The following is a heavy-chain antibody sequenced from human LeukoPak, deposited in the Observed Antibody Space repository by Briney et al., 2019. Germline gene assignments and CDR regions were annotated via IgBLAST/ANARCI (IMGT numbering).Heavy chain of an antibody. CDR3: ARGYYYDSSGYYSDAFDI. CDR1: GFTVSSNY. V-gene: IGHV3-66*01. Sequence: GGSLRLSCAASGFTVSSNYMSWVRQAPGKGLEWVSVIYSGGSTYCADSVKGRFTISRDNSKNTLYLQMNSLRAEDTAVYYCARGYYYDSSGYYSDAFDIWGQGTVVTVSS. J-gene: IGHJ3*02. CDR2: IYSGGST. D-gene: IGHD3-22*01.